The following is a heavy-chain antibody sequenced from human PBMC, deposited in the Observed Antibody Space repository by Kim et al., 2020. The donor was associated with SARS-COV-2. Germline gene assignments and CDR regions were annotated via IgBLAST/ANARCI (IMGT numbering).Heavy chain of an antibody. CDR2: IYYSGST. J-gene: IGHJ3*02. CDR3: ARAGGIFGVVIPLDI. V-gene: IGHV4-59*13. D-gene: IGHD3-3*01. Sequence: SETLSLTCTVSGGSISSYYWSWIRQPPGKGLEWIGYIYYSGSTNYNPSLKSRVTISVDTSKNQFSLKLSSVTAADTAVYYCARAGGIFGVVIPLDIWGQGTMVTVSS. CDR1: GGSISSYY.